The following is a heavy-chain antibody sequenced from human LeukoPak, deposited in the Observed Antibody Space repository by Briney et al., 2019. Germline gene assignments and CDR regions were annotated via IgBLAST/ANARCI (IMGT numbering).Heavy chain of an antibody. CDR1: GGSFSGYY. Sequence: QPSETLSLTCAVYGGSFSGYYWSWIRQAPGNGLEWVSSVSGSGGSTYYADSVKGRFTISRDNSKNTLYLQMSSLRAEDTAVYYCAKGDAYYYDASGRTFDYRGQGTLVTVSS. V-gene: IGHV3-23*01. CDR3: AKGDAYYYDASGRTFDY. CDR2: VSGSGGST. J-gene: IGHJ4*02. D-gene: IGHD3-22*01.